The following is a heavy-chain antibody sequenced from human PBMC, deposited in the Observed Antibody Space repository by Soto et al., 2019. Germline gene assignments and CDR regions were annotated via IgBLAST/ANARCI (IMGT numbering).Heavy chain of an antibody. V-gene: IGHV1-69*19. D-gene: IGHD3-10*01. CDR3: AREVQVHTPAFVY. CDR1: GGTFNTYA. Sequence: QVQLVQSGAEMKKPGSSVKVSCQSSGGTFNTYAMNWGRQAPGQGPEWMGDISPMFGAANYAPKFQGRVTITADESTGTSYMQLSSLTSEDTALYFCAREVQVHTPAFVYWGQGPLVTVSS. J-gene: IGHJ4*02. CDR2: ISPMFGAA.